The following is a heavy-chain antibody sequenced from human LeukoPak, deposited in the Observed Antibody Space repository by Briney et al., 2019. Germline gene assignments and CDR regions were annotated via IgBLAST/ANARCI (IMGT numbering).Heavy chain of an antibody. CDR3: ARAVHYSGTSDQYTGGWYYFDF. CDR2: IYYSGST. V-gene: IGHV4-34*11. D-gene: IGHD3-10*01. J-gene: IGHJ4*02. Sequence: SETLSLTCAVYGGSFSGYYWSWIRQPPGKGLEWIGYIYYSGSTNSNPSLKSRATISVDMSRKHFFLDLSSVTAADTAVYYCARAVHYSGTSDQYTGGWYYFDFWGQGTLVTVSS. CDR1: GGSFSGYY.